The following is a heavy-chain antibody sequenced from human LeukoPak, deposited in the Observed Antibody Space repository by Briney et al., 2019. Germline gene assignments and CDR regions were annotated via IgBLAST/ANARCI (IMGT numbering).Heavy chain of an antibody. CDR2: IYTSGST. V-gene: IGHV4-4*07. CDR1: GGSISSYY. CDR3: AREPYSSGFNWFDP. D-gene: IGHD6-19*01. J-gene: IGHJ5*02. Sequence: KPSETLSLTCTVSGGSISSYYWSWIRQPAGKGLEWIGRIYTSGSTNYNPSLKGRVTMSVDTSKNQFSLKLSSVTAADTAVYYCAREPYSSGFNWFDPWGQGTLVTVSS.